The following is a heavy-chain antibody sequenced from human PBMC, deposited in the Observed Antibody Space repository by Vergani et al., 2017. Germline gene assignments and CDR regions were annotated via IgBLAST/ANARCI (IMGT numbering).Heavy chain of an antibody. CDR3: ARGQNMGNWFDP. CDR1: GGSISSGSYY. D-gene: IGHD3-16*01. CDR2: IYTSGST. J-gene: IGHJ5*02. V-gene: IGHV4-61*02. Sequence: QVQLQESGPGLVKPSQTLSLTCTVSGGSISSGSYYWSWIRQPAGKGLEWIGRIYTSGSTNYNPSLKSRVTISVDTSKNQFSLKLSSVTAADTAVYYCARGQNMGNWFDPWGQGILVTVSS.